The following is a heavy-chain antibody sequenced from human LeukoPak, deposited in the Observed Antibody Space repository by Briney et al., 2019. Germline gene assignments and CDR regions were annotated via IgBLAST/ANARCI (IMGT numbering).Heavy chain of an antibody. D-gene: IGHD3-10*01. V-gene: IGHV3-11*04. Sequence: GGSLRLSCAASGFTFSDYYMSWIRQAPGKGLEWVSYISSSGSTIYYADSVKGRFTISRDNAKNSLYLQMNSLRAEDTAVYYCARARLRITMVRGVIPGIGYWGQGTLVTVSS. CDR2: ISSSGSTI. CDR1: GFTFSDYY. J-gene: IGHJ4*02. CDR3: ARARLRITMVRGVIPGIGY.